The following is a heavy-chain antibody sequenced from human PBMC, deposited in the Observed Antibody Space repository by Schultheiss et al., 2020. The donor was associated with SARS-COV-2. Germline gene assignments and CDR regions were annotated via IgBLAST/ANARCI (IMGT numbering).Heavy chain of an antibody. D-gene: IGHD2-2*01. Sequence: SETLSLTCTVSGGSISSYYWSWIRQPPGKGLEWIGYIYYSGSTNYNPSLKSRVTMSVDTSKNQFSLKLSSVTAADTAVYYCARDRLRVILGSTSCLPDYWGQGTLVTVSS. CDR3: ARDRLRVILGSTSCLPDY. V-gene: IGHV4-59*12. CDR2: IYYSGST. CDR1: GGSISSYY. J-gene: IGHJ4*02.